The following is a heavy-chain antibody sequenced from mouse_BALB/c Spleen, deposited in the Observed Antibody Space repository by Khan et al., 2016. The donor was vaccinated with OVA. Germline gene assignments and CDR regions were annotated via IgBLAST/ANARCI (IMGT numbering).Heavy chain of an antibody. CDR2: IDPNTGYI. Sequence: QVRLQQSGAELAKPGASLKMSCTASGYTFITYWIHWVKQRPGPGLEWIGYIDPNTGYIEFNQKFKDKATSTADKSSNTAYMLLNSLTSEDSAVYYWGRRGLYGSFTYWGQGTLVTVSA. CDR1: GYTFITYW. CDR3: GRRGLYGSFTY. V-gene: IGHV1-7*01. J-gene: IGHJ3*01. D-gene: IGHD1-1*02.